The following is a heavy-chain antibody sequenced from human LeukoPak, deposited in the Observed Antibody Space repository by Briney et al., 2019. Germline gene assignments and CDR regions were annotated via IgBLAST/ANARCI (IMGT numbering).Heavy chain of an antibody. Sequence: SVKVSCKASGGTFSSYAISWVRQAPGQGLEWMGGIIPIFGTANYAQKFQGRVTITADESTSTAYMELSSLRSEDTAVYYCARRGGYSYGSDYWGQGTLVTVSS. CDR2: IIPIFGTA. D-gene: IGHD5-18*01. CDR3: ARRGGYSYGSDY. V-gene: IGHV1-69*13. J-gene: IGHJ4*02. CDR1: GGTFSSYA.